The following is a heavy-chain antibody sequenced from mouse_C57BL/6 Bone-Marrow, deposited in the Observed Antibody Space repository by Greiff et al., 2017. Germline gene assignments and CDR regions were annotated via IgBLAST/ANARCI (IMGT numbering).Heavy chain of an antibody. CDR2: ISSGSSTI. CDR1: GFTFSDYG. J-gene: IGHJ2*01. CDR3: ARQTYGNSFFDY. D-gene: IGHD1-1*01. Sequence: EVQGVESGGGLVKPGGSLKLSCAASGFTFSDYGMHWVRQAPEKGLEWVAYISSGSSTIYYADTVKGRFTIAIDNARNTLFLQMTSLRYEDTAMYYGARQTYGNSFFDYWGQGTTLTVSS. V-gene: IGHV5-17*01.